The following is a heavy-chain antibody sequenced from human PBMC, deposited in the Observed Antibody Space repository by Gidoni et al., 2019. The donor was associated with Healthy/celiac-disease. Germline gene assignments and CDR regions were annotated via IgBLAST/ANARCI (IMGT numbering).Heavy chain of an antibody. CDR3: ARASDPGPAAIQRPWYYYYGMDV. CDR2: ILPIFGTA. J-gene: IGHJ6*02. Sequence: QVQLVQSGAEVKKPGSSVKVSCKASGGTFSSYAISWVRQAPGQGLEWMGGILPIFGTANYAQKFQGRVTITADESTSTAYMELSSLRSEDTAVYYCARASDPGPAAIQRPWYYYYGMDVWGQGTTVTVSS. V-gene: IGHV1-69*01. CDR1: GGTFSSYA. D-gene: IGHD2-2*02.